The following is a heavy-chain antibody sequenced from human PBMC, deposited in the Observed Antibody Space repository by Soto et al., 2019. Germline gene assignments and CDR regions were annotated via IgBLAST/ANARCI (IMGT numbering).Heavy chain of an antibody. J-gene: IGHJ3*02. V-gene: IGHV4-31*03. CDR3: ARTALGIDAFDI. D-gene: IGHD2-21*02. Sequence: SETLSLTCTVSGGSISSGGYYWSWIRQHPGKGLEWIGYIYYSGSTYYNPSLKSRVTISVDTSKNQFSLKLSSVTAADTAVYYCARTALGIDAFDIWGQGTMVTVSS. CDR1: GGSISSGGYY. CDR2: IYYSGST.